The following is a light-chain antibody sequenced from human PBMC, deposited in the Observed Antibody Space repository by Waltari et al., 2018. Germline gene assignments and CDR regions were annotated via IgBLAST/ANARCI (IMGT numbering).Light chain of an antibody. CDR1: QSVLYTSDNANY. Sequence: DIVMTQSPDSLAVSLGERATINCRSSQSVLYTSDNANYLAWYQQKPGQPPKLLIYWASTRASGVPDRFSGSGSGTDFTLTISSLQAADVAVYYCQQYYTTPLTFGQGTRVEI. J-gene: IGKJ1*01. V-gene: IGKV4-1*01. CDR2: WAS. CDR3: QQYYTTPLT.